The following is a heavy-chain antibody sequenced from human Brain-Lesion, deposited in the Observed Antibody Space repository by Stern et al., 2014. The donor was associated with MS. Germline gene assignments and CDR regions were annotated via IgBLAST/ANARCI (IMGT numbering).Heavy chain of an antibody. CDR3: ASSVVASGH. CDR2: IIPFLNTT. D-gene: IGHD2-21*01. V-gene: IGHV1-69*14. Sequence: QAQLVQSGAEVKKPGSSVKVSCKASGGTFTTHPITWWRQAPGQGLEWMGGIIPFLNTTNYAQNFQGRTTITADKSTGTTYMEISSLRSDDTAVYYCASSVVASGHWGQGTLVIVS. CDR1: GGTFTTHP. J-gene: IGHJ4*02.